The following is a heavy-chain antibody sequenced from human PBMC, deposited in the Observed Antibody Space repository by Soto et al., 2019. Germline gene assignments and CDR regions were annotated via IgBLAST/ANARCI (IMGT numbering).Heavy chain of an antibody. D-gene: IGHD3-22*01. J-gene: IGHJ3*01. CDR3: ATYSSGSNRPGPLS. CDR1: GYSFINYY. CDR2: INPSGGST. Sequence: QVQLVQSGAEVKKPGASVQVACKASGYSFINYYFHWVRQAPGQGLEWMAIINPSGGSTTYAQKFQCRVTLTRDTSTSTCYLQLSSLKSDDSGVYSCATYSSGSNRPGPLSWGQGTLVNVSS. V-gene: IGHV1-46*03.